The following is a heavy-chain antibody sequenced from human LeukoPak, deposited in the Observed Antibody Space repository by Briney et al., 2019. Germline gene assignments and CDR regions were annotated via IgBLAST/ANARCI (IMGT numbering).Heavy chain of an antibody. V-gene: IGHV3-23*01. CDR2: IRGSGGTT. CDR3: AKGGTGSTDWFDP. J-gene: IGHJ5*02. Sequence: GGSLRLSCTPSGFTLSSYAMSWVRQAPRKGLEWVSTIRGSGGTTYYADSVKGRFTISRDNSKNTLYLQMSSLRADDTAIYYCAKGGTGSTDWFDPWGRGTLVTVSS. CDR1: GFTLSSYA. D-gene: IGHD1-7*01.